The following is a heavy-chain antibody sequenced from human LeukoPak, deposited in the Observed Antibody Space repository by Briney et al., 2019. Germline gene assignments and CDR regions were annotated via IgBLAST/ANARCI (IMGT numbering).Heavy chain of an antibody. CDR3: ARDVKYGSGWYFDY. D-gene: IGHD6-19*01. J-gene: IGHJ4*02. Sequence: PSETLSLTCTVSGGSISSGSYHWSWIRQPAGKGLEWIGRIYTSGSTNYNPSLKSRVTISVDTSKNQFSLKLSSVTAADTAVYYCARDVKYGSGWYFDYWGQGTLVTVSS. CDR2: IYTSGST. V-gene: IGHV4-61*02. CDR1: GGSISSGSYH.